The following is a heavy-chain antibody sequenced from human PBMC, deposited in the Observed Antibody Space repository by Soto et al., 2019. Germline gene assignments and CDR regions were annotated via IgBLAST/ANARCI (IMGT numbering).Heavy chain of an antibody. J-gene: IGHJ6*02. CDR3: ATASGLILYSYYGMDV. CDR1: GYSFTSYW. Sequence: GESLKISCKGSGYSFTSYWISWVRQMPGKGLEWMGRIDPSDSYTNYSPSFQGHVTISADKSISTAYLQWSSLKASDTAMYYCATASGLILYSYYGMDVWGQGTTVTV. CDR2: IDPSDSYT. D-gene: IGHD2-15*01. V-gene: IGHV5-10-1*01.